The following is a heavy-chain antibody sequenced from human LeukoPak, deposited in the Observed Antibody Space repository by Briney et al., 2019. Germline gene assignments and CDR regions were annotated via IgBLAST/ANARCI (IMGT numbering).Heavy chain of an antibody. V-gene: IGHV1-18*01. CDR1: GYTFTSYG. CDR3: ARVVVGATTSDFDY. J-gene: IGHJ4*02. CDR2: ISAYNGNT. Sequence: ASVKVSCKASGYTFTSYGISWVRQAPGQGLEWMGWISAYNGNTNYAQKLQGRVTMTTDTSTSTAYMELRSLRSGDTAVYYCARVVVGATTSDFDYWGQGTLVTVSS. D-gene: IGHD1-26*01.